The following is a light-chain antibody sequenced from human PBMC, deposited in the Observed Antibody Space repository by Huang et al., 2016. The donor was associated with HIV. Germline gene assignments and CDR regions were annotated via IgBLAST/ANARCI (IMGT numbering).Light chain of an antibody. CDR1: QNISRW. V-gene: IGKV1-5*03. CDR3: QQYCNYSRS. Sequence: DIQMTQSPSTMSAFVGERVTITCRASQNISRWLAWYQQKPGKAPKLLLYKAANLESGVPSSFSCTESGTEFTLTINSLQPDDFATFYCQQYCNYSRSFGQGTRVEI. J-gene: IGKJ1*01. CDR2: KAA.